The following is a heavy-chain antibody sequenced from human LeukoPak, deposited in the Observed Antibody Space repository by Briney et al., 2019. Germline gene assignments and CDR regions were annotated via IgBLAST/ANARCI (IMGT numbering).Heavy chain of an antibody. J-gene: IGHJ3*02. Sequence: NASETLSLTCAFYGGSISDYYWSWIRQPPGKGLEWIGEIYHSGSTDYNPSLKSRVTISVDTSKNQFSLMLSSVTAADTAVYYCASIPKYDSSGYYPLGAFDIWGQGTMVTVSS. V-gene: IGHV4-34*01. D-gene: IGHD3-22*01. CDR1: GGSISDYY. CDR2: IYHSGST. CDR3: ASIPKYDSSGYYPLGAFDI.